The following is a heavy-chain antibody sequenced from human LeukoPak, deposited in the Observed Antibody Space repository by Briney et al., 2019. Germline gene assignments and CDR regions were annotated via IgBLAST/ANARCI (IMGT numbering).Heavy chain of an antibody. Sequence: SETLSLTCTVSGGSISSSSYYWGWIRQPPGKGLEWIGSIYYSGSTYYNPSLKSRVTISVDTSKNQFSLKLSSVTAADTAVYYCARDKGYDFWSGALDYWGQGTLVTVSS. CDR2: IYYSGST. D-gene: IGHD3-3*01. CDR1: GGSISSSSYY. V-gene: IGHV4-39*07. J-gene: IGHJ4*02. CDR3: ARDKGYDFWSGALDY.